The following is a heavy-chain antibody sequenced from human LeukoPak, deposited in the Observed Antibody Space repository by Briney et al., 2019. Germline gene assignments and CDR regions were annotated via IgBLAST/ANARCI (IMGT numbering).Heavy chain of an antibody. D-gene: IGHD5-18*01. CDR3: ARSGYNYGPFDY. J-gene: IGHJ4*02. CDR1: GFTFSSYS. CDR2: ISSSSSYI. Sequence: PGGSLRLSCAASGFTFSSYSMNWVRQAPGKGLEWVSSISSSSSYIYYADSVKGRFTISRDNTKNSLYLQMNSLRAEDTAVYYCARSGYNYGPFDYWGQGTLVTVSS. V-gene: IGHV3-21*01.